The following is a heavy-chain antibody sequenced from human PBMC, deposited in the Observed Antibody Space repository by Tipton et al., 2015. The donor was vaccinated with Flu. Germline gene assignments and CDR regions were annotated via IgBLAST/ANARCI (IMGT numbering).Heavy chain of an antibody. D-gene: IGHD4-17*01. Sequence: SLRLSCAVSGFTFSNYWMSWVRQAPGKGLEWVANIKQDGGEKNYVDSVKGRFTISRDNAKNSLDLQMNSLRAEDTAVYYCARVMTSVTSYGMDVWGQGTTVTVSS. CDR2: IKQDGGEK. J-gene: IGHJ6*02. CDR3: ARVMTSVTSYGMDV. CDR1: GFTFSNYW. V-gene: IGHV3-7*03.